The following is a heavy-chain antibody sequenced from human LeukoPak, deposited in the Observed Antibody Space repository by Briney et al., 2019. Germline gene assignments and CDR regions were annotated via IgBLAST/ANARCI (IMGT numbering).Heavy chain of an antibody. CDR3: ARDLSYITSYVYFQH. J-gene: IGHJ1*01. CDR1: GGTFSSYA. D-gene: IGHD2/OR15-2a*01. CDR2: IIPIFGTA. Sequence: GSSVKVSCKASGGTFSSYAISWVRQAPGQGLEWMGGIIPIFGTANYAQKFQGRVTITADESTSTAYMELSSLRSEDTAVYYCARDLSYITSYVYFQHWGQGTLVTVSS. V-gene: IGHV1-69*01.